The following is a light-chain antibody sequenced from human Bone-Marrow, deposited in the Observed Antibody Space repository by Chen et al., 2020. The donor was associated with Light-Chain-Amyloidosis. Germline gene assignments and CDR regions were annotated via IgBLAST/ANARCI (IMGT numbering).Light chain of an antibody. V-gene: IGLV3-21*02. J-gene: IGLJ3*02. CDR3: QVWDRSSDRPV. Sequence: SYVLTQPSSVSGAHGQTATIACGGNNIGYKSVHWYQQTPAQAPLLVVYDDSDRPSGIPERLSGSNSGNTATLTISRVEAGDEADYYCQVWDRSSDRPVFGGGTKLTVL. CDR1: NIGYKS. CDR2: DDS.